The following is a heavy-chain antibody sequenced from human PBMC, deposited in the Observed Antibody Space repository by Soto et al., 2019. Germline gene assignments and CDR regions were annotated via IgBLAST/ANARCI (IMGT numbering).Heavy chain of an antibody. CDR1: GDSINNHY. J-gene: IGHJ4*02. D-gene: IGHD4-17*01. CDR3: GRHLLPHGDSYEFGY. V-gene: IGHV4-59*08. Sequence: QVQLKESGPGLVRPSETLSLTCTVSGDSINNHYWNWIRQPPGKGLEWIGYMYYNGNTEYNPSLKSRVTMSIDTSKNQLSLKLTSVTAADTAVYYCGRHLLPHGDSYEFGYWGQGTLVTVSS. CDR2: MYYNGNT.